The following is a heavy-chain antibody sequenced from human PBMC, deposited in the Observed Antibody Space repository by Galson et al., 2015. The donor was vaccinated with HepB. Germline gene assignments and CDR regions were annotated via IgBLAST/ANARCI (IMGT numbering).Heavy chain of an antibody. CDR2: IITIFGTA. Sequence: SVKVSCKASGCTFSSYAISWVRQAPGQGLEWMGGIITIFGTANYAQKFQGRVTITADASTSTAYRELSSLRSEYTAVYYCARVGEFWSGYYFHNYYYYGMDVWGQGSTVTVSS. D-gene: IGHD3-3*01. J-gene: IGHJ6*02. V-gene: IGHV1-69*13. CDR3: ARVGEFWSGYYFHNYYYYGMDV. CDR1: GCTFSSYA.